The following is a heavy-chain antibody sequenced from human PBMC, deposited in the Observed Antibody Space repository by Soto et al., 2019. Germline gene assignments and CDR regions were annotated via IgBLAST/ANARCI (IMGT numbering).Heavy chain of an antibody. Sequence: EVQLVESGGGLVQPGGSLRLSCAASGFTFSSYSMNWVRQAPGKGLEWVSYISSSSSTIYYADSVKGRFTISRDNAKNSLYLQMNGLRAEDTAVYYCARDRRVEYSSIFDYWGQGTLVTVSS. D-gene: IGHD6-6*01. CDR3: ARDRRVEYSSIFDY. V-gene: IGHV3-48*01. J-gene: IGHJ4*02. CDR2: ISSSSSTI. CDR1: GFTFSSYS.